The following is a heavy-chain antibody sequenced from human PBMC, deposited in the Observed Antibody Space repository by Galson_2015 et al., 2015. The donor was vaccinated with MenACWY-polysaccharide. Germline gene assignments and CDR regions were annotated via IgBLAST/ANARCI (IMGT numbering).Heavy chain of an antibody. CDR2: IHNRGDRT. V-gene: IGHV3-23*01. Sequence: SLRLSCAASGFTFSTYAMSWVRQAPGKGLEWISTIHNRGDRTYYADSVKGRFSISRDDSKNTMSLQMNSLRAEDTALYYCVKDRCAVFGDVWAQGTMVTVSS. CDR1: GFTFSTYA. D-gene: IGHD3-16*01. CDR3: VKDRCAVFGDV. J-gene: IGHJ3*01.